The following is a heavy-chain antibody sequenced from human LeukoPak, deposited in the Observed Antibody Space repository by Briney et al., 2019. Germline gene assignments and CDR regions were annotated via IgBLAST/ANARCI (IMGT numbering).Heavy chain of an antibody. V-gene: IGHV3-23*01. Sequence: GGSLRLSCAASGFTFSSYAMSWLPQAPGKGLEWVSGISGSGASTYYPDSVKGRLTISRDNSKNTLYLQMNSLRAEDTAVYYCAKETDFFCGLDVWGQGTTVTVSS. CDR2: ISGSGAST. J-gene: IGHJ6*02. CDR1: GFTFSSYA. CDR3: AKETDFFCGLDV.